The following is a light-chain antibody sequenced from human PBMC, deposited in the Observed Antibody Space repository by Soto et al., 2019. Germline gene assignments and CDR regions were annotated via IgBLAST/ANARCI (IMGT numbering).Light chain of an antibody. J-gene: IGKJ5*01. CDR2: DAF. CDR3: QHRRNWPIT. V-gene: IGKV3-11*01. CDR1: QSVSSY. Sequence: DIVLTQSPATLSLYPGDRATLSCRASQSVSSYLAWYQQKPGQAPRLLIYDAFNRAAGIPARFSGSGSGTDFALTISRLEPEDFAVYYCQHRRNWPITFGQGTRLEIK.